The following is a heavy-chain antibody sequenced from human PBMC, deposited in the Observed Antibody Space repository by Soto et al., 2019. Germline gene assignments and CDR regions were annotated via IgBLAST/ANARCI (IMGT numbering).Heavy chain of an antibody. CDR2: ISNDGSEK. J-gene: IGHJ3*02. V-gene: IGHV3-30*18. Sequence: QVQLVQSGGGVVQPGRSLRLSCAASGFIFSNYDMHWVRQAPGKGLEWVAVISNDGSEKSYADSVKGRFSLSRDNSKTTLYLQMNSLRPEDTAVYYCAKVLIMIVADTFHIWGQGAVVTVSS. CDR3: AKVLIMIVADTFHI. CDR1: GFIFSNYD. D-gene: IGHD3-22*01.